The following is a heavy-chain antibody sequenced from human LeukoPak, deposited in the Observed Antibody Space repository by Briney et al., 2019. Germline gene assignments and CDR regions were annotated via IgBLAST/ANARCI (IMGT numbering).Heavy chain of an antibody. CDR2: IYHSGST. J-gene: IGHJ5*02. Sequence: SETLSPTCADSGGSISSSNWWSWVRQPPGKGLEWIGEIYHSGSTNYNPSLKSRVTISVDKSKNQFSLKLSSVTAADTAVYYCARGLGRFNWFDPWGQGTLVTVSS. V-gene: IGHV4-4*02. CDR3: ARGLGRFNWFDP. CDR1: GGSISSSNW. D-gene: IGHD3-16*01.